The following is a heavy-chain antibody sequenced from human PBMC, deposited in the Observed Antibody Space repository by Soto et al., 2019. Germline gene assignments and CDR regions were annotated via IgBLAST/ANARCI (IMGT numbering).Heavy chain of an antibody. Sequence: QVQLVQSGAEVKKTGASVKVSCKASGYTLTSYAIHWVRQAPGQRLEWRGWINAGNGNTKYSQKFQDRVTITRDTSASTAYMELSSLRSEDTAVYYSARDLGGWPDYWGQGTLVTVSS. CDR2: INAGNGNT. J-gene: IGHJ4*02. D-gene: IGHD6-19*01. V-gene: IGHV1-3*01. CDR1: GYTLTSYA. CDR3: ARDLGGWPDY.